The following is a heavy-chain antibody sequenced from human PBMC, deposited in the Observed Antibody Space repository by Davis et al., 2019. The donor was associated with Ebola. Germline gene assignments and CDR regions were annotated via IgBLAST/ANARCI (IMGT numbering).Heavy chain of an antibody. Sequence: ASVKVSCKASGNTISTYTIDWVRQAPGQGLEWMGWINPHNGNTNYAQNVQGRVTMTTDTSTSTAYMEVGSLRSDDTAVYYCARDAYYYDSSGYYRVGWFDPWGQGTLVIVSS. J-gene: IGHJ5*02. D-gene: IGHD3-22*01. CDR3: ARDAYYYDSSGYYRVGWFDP. CDR2: INPHNGNT. V-gene: IGHV1-18*01. CDR1: GNTISTYT.